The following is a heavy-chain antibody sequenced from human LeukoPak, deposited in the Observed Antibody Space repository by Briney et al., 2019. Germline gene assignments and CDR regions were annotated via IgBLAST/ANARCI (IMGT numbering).Heavy chain of an antibody. CDR1: GYSFTSYW. CDR3: AASAAGTYDAFDI. Sequence: GESLKVSCKGSGYSFTSYWIGWVRQMPGKGLEWMGIIYPGDSDTRYSPSFQGQVTISADKSISTGYLQWSSLKASDTAMYYCAASAAGTYDAFDIWGQGTMVTVSS. CDR2: IYPGDSDT. D-gene: IGHD6-13*01. V-gene: IGHV5-51*01. J-gene: IGHJ3*02.